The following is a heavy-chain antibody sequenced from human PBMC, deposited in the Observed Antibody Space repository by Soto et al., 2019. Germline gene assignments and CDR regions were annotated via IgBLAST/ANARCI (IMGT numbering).Heavy chain of an antibody. D-gene: IGHD6-13*01. CDR3: ARDLRWYSSSWYSGYFDY. CDR2: IGTASDT. V-gene: IGHV3-13*01. J-gene: IGHJ4*02. CDR1: GFTFSSYD. Sequence: GGSLRLSCAASGFTFSSYDMHWVRQATGKGLEWVSAIGTASDTYYPDSVKGRFTISRENAKNSLYLQMNSLRAEDTAVYYCARDLRWYSSSWYSGYFDYWGQGTLVTVSS.